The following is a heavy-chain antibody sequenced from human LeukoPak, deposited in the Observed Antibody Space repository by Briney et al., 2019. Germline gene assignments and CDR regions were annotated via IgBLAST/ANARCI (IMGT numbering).Heavy chain of an antibody. J-gene: IGHJ6*03. CDR3: ARGSGYGSGEGGYYYYYYMDV. CDR2: IYYSGST. V-gene: IGHV4-39*07. D-gene: IGHD3-10*01. CDR1: GGSISSSSYY. Sequence: SETLSLTCTVSGGSISSSSYYWGWIRQPPGKGLEWIGSIYYSGSTYYNPSLKSRVTISVDTSKNQFSLKLSSVTAADTAVYYCARGSGYGSGEGGYYYYYYMDVWGKGTTVTISS.